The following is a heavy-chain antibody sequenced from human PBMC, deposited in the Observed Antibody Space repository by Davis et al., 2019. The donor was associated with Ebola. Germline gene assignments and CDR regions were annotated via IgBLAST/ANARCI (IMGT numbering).Heavy chain of an antibody. CDR3: ARGKKVARMGSWFDS. J-gene: IGHJ5*01. CDR2: ISAYNGNT. D-gene: IGHD5-12*01. CDR1: GYTFTSYG. V-gene: IGHV1-18*01. Sequence: ASVKVSCKASGYTFTSYGISWVRQAPGQGLEWMGWISAYNGNTNYAQKLQGRVTMTTDTSTSTAYMGLSSLTSEDTAVYYCARGKKVARMGSWFDSWGQGTLVTVSS.